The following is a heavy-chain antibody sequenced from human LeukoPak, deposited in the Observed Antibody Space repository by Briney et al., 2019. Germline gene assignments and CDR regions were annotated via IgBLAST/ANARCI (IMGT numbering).Heavy chain of an antibody. D-gene: IGHD6-19*01. J-gene: IGHJ4*02. Sequence: GGSLRLSCAVSGFTFSGYSMNWVRQAPGKGLEWVSSISSSSSYIYYADSVKGRFTISRDNAKNSLYLQMNSLRAEDTAVYYCARVLIAVAGTRAYYFDYWGQGTLVTVSS. V-gene: IGHV3-21*01. CDR2: ISSSSSYI. CDR3: ARVLIAVAGTRAYYFDY. CDR1: GFTFSGYS.